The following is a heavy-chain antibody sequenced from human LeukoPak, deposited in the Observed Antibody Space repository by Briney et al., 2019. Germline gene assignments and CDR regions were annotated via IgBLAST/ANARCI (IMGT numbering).Heavy chain of an antibody. CDR2: IYTSGST. D-gene: IGHD1-26*01. J-gene: IGHJ6*03. CDR3: ARGGGIVGATRPYYYYYYMDV. Sequence: PSETLSLTCTVSGGSISSGSYYWSWIRQPAGKGLEWIGRIYTSGSTNYNPSLKSRVTISVDTSKNQFSLKLSSVTAADTAVYYCARGGGIVGATRPYYYYYYMDVWGKGTTVTISS. CDR1: GGSISSGSYY. V-gene: IGHV4-61*02.